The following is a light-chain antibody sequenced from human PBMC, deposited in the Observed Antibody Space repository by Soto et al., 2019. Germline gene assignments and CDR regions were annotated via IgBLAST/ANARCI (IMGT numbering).Light chain of an antibody. CDR1: QSIRNY. CDR2: AAS. CDR3: QQSYSTPYT. V-gene: IGKV1-39*01. J-gene: IGKJ2*01. Sequence: DIQMTQSPSSLSASVGDRVTITCRASQSIRNYLNWYQEKPGKAPKLLIYAASSLQSGVPSRFSGSGSGTDVTLTISSLQPEDFATYYCQQSYSTPYTFGQGTKLEIK.